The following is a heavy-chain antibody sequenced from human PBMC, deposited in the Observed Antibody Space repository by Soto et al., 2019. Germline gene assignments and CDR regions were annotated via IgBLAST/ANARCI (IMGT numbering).Heavy chain of an antibody. J-gene: IGHJ4*02. CDR2: IYWDDDK. CDR3: AHRTGSGAPFDY. D-gene: IGHD4-17*01. CDR1: GFSLSTSGVS. V-gene: IGHV2-5*02. Sequence: QITLKESGPPLVKPTQTLTLTCTFSGFSLSTSGVSVGWVRQPPGRALEWLALIYWDDDKHYSPSLKSRLTIPHDTSETQLVPTLPTMHPVDTATYYCAHRTGSGAPFDYWGQGPLVTVCS.